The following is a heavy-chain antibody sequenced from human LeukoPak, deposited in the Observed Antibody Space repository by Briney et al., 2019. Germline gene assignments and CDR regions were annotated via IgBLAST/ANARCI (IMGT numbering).Heavy chain of an antibody. CDR1: GFTFSSYG. J-gene: IGHJ5*02. Sequence: GRSLRLSCAASGFTFSSYGMHWVRQAPGKGLEWVAVISYDGSNKYYADSVKGRFTISRDNSKNTLYLQMNSLRAEDTAVYYCAKDFGFGELEGWFDPWGQGTLVTVSS. CDR2: ISYDGSNK. V-gene: IGHV3-30*18. CDR3: AKDFGFGELEGWFDP. D-gene: IGHD3-3*01.